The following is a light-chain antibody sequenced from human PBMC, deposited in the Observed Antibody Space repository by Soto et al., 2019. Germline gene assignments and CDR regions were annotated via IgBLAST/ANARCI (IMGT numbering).Light chain of an antibody. V-gene: IGLV3-1*01. CDR2: QDT. CDR1: KLGDKY. Sequence: SYELTQPPSVSVSPGQTASITCSGDKLGDKYVCWYQQKPGQSPVPVIYQDTKRPSGISERFSGSNSGNTATLTISGTQAMDEADYYCQAWDSSTLYVFGTGTKV. CDR3: QAWDSSTLYV. J-gene: IGLJ1*01.